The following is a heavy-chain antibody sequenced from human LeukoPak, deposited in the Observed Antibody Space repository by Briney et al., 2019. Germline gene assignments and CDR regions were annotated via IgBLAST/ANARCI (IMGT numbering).Heavy chain of an antibody. J-gene: IGHJ4*02. CDR1: GGTFSNYA. D-gene: IGHD3-10*01. Sequence: GASVKVSCKASGGTFSNYAISWVRQAPGQGLEWMGGIIPIFGTANYAQKFQGRLTMTEDTSTDTAYMELSGLTSEDTAVYYCATDLMVRGIEFDYWGQGTLVTVSS. CDR2: IIPIFGTA. V-gene: IGHV1-69*06. CDR3: ATDLMVRGIEFDY.